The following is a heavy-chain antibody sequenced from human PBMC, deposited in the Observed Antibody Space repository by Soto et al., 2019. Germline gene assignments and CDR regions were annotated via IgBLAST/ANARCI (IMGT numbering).Heavy chain of an antibody. J-gene: IGHJ3*02. CDR2: INPSSGST. Sequence: ASVKVSCKASGYTFTSYDINWVRQATGQGLERMGIINPSSGSTSYAQKFQGRVTMTRNTSTSTVYMELSSLRSEDTAVYYCAREMGSGYNGAFDIWGQGTMVTVSS. D-gene: IGHD3-22*01. CDR1: GYTFTSYD. V-gene: IGHV1-46*03. CDR3: AREMGSGYNGAFDI.